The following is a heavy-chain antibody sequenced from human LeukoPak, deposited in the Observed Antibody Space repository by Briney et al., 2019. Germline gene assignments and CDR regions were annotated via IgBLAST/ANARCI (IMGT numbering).Heavy chain of an antibody. CDR2: IYFTGTT. V-gene: IGHV4-59*01. Sequence: SETLSLTCTVSSGSISGYYWSWIRQPPGKGLEWIGYIYFTGTTNYNPSLKSRVAMSVDTSKNQFSLKLSSVTAADTAVYYCARATGLYYYDSSAADYFDYWGQGTLVTVSS. J-gene: IGHJ4*02. CDR3: ARATGLYYYDSSAADYFDY. D-gene: IGHD3-22*01. CDR1: SGSISGYY.